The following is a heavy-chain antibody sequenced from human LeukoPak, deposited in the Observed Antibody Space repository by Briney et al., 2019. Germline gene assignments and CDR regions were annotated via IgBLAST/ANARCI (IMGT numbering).Heavy chain of an antibody. J-gene: IGHJ4*02. CDR3: ASSRGSGGPFDF. Sequence: PGGSLRLSCAASGLTFTTYWMSSVCQAPGKGLEWVDNIKVDGSERYYMDSVRGRFPISRDYSKNSPDLQMNRLRAQDTGVFYCASSRGSGGPFDFWGQGTLVTVSS. V-gene: IGHV3-7*03. CDR1: GLTFTTYW. D-gene: IGHD3-10*01. CDR2: IKVDGSER.